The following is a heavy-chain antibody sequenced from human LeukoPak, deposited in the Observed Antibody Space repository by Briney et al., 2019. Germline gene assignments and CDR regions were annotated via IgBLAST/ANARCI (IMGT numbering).Heavy chain of an antibody. CDR2: INSDGSNT. Sequence: GGSLRLSCAASGFTFSSYWMHWARQVPGKGLVWVSYINSDGSNTNYADSVRGRFTISRDNAKNTLYLQMNSLRAEETGVYYCTSELGIQPWSQYYWGQGTLVTVSS. CDR3: TSELGIQPWSQYY. J-gene: IGHJ4*02. CDR1: GFTFSSYW. V-gene: IGHV3-74*01. D-gene: IGHD5-18*01.